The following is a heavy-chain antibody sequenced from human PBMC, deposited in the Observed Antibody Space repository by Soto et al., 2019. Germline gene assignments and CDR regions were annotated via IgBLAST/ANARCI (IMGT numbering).Heavy chain of an antibody. D-gene: IGHD1-1*01. CDR1: GFSFTNYG. CDR2: ISSSSSPI. V-gene: IGHV3-48*02. Sequence: QTGGSLRLSCGVSGFSFTNYGMNWVRKAPGKGLEWVSYISSSSSPIYYADSVRGRFTISRDNAKNSLYLQMNSLRDEDTAVYYCTRDHGGIGYVFDYWGQGILVTVSS. CDR3: TRDHGGIGYVFDY. J-gene: IGHJ4*02.